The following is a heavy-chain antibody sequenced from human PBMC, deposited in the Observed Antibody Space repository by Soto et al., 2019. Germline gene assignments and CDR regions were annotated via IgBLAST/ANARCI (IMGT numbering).Heavy chain of an antibody. D-gene: IGHD3-3*01. CDR1: GFTFGSHA. Sequence: PGGSLRLSCAASGFTFGSHAMIWVRQAPGKGLEWVSAISGSGGSAYYADSVKGRFTISRDNSINTLYLQMNSLRAEDMALYYCAKEPYSDFWSAYYYFDYWGQGTLVTVSS. J-gene: IGHJ4*02. V-gene: IGHV3-23*01. CDR2: ISGSGGSA. CDR3: AKEPYSDFWSAYYYFDY.